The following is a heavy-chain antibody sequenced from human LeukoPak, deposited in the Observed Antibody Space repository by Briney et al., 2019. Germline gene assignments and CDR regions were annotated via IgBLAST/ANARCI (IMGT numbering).Heavy chain of an antibody. D-gene: IGHD3-10*01. J-gene: IGHJ2*01. V-gene: IGHV1-2*02. Sequence: GASVKVSCKASGYTFTDYYVHWVRQAPGQGLEWMGWINPNSGGTNYAQKFQGRVTLTEDTSRDTVYMDLSSLTYEDTAVYYCATEGRGANYWYFDLWGRGTLVTVSS. CDR1: GYTFTDYY. CDR3: ATEGRGANYWYFDL. CDR2: INPNSGGT.